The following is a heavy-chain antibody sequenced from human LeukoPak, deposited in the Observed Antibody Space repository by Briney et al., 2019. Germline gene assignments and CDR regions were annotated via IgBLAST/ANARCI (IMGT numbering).Heavy chain of an antibody. D-gene: IGHD3-10*01. CDR1: GYSFTSYW. V-gene: IGHV5-51*01. J-gene: IGHJ4*02. CDR2: SYPGDSDT. Sequence: GESLKISCKGSGYSFTSYWIGWVRQMPGKGLESMGISYPGDSDTRYSPSFQGQVTIAADKSISTAYLQWSSLKASDTAMYYCARSEVSFGEFNYWGQGTLVTVSS. CDR3: ARSEVSFGEFNY.